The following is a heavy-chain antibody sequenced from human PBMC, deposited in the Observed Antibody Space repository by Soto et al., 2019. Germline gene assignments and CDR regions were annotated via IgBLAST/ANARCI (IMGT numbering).Heavy chain of an antibody. J-gene: IGHJ4*02. CDR3: ARDGIVVATPFGY. CDR2: ISYDGSNK. D-gene: IGHD3-22*01. CDR1: GFTFSSYA. Sequence: GGSLILSCAASGFTFSSYAMHWVRQAPGKGLEWVAVISYDGSNKYYADSVKGRFTISRDNSKNTLYLQMNSLRAEDTAVYYCARDGIVVATPFGYWGQGTLVTVSS. V-gene: IGHV3-30-3*01.